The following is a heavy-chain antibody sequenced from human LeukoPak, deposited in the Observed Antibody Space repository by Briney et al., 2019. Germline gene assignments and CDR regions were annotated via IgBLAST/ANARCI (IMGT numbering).Heavy chain of an antibody. CDR1: GFTFSSYA. J-gene: IGHJ4*02. Sequence: PGGSLRLSCAASGFTFSSYAMHWVRQAPGKGLEWVAVISYDGSNKYYADSVKGRFTISRDNSKNTLYLQMNSLRAEDTAVYYCARDPIAVAGTGRYFDYWGQGTLVIVSS. D-gene: IGHD6-19*01. CDR3: ARDPIAVAGTGRYFDY. CDR2: ISYDGSNK. V-gene: IGHV3-30*04.